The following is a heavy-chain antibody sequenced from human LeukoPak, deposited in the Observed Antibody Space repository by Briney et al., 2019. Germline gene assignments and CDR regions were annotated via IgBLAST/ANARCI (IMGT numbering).Heavy chain of an antibody. V-gene: IGHV1-18*01. Sequence: ASVTVSCKASGYTFISYGISWVRQPPGQGLEWMGWISAYNGNTNYAQKFQGRVTMTTDTSTSTAYMELRSLRFDDTAVYYCARDGLRIAVTGLFDYWGQGTLVTVSS. J-gene: IGHJ4*02. D-gene: IGHD6-13*01. CDR2: ISAYNGNT. CDR1: GYTFISYG. CDR3: ARDGLRIAVTGLFDY.